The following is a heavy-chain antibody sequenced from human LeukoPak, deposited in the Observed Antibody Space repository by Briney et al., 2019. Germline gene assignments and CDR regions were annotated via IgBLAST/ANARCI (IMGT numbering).Heavy chain of an antibody. V-gene: IGHV1-2*02. Sequence: ASVQVSCKASGYTFTGYYMHWVRQAPGQGLEWMGWINPNSGGTNYAQKFQGRVTMTRDTSISTAYMELSRLRSDDTAVYYCARAGGTMVRGVIRREFDYWGQGTLVTVSS. CDR3: ARAGGTMVRGVIRREFDY. D-gene: IGHD3-10*01. J-gene: IGHJ4*02. CDR2: INPNSGGT. CDR1: GYTFTGYY.